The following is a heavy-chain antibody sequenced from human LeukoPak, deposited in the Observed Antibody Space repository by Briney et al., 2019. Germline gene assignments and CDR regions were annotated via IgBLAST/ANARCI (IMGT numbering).Heavy chain of an antibody. CDR3: TPILYGDYEG. V-gene: IGHV3-23*01. CDR1: GFTFSSYA. Sequence: GGSLRLSCGASGFTFSSYAMAWVRQAPGKGLEWVSAIIGSGGSTYYADSVKGRFTISRDNSKNTLYLQMNSLKTEDTAVYYCTPILYGDYEGGGQGILVTVSS. D-gene: IGHD4-17*01. J-gene: IGHJ4*02. CDR2: IIGSGGST.